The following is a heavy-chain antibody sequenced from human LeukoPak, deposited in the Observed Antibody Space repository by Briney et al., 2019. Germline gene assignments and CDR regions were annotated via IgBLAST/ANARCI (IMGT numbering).Heavy chain of an antibody. CDR2: ISSNGGST. V-gene: IGHV3-64*01. D-gene: IGHD5-12*01. J-gene: IGHJ4*02. CDR3: ARVGYSGYFDY. CDR1: GFTFSSYA. Sequence: PGGSLRLSCAASGFTFSSYAMHWVRQAPGKGLEYVSAISSNGGSTYYANSVKGRFTISRDNSKNTLYLQMGSLRAEDMAVYYCARVGYSGYFDYWGQGTLVTVSS.